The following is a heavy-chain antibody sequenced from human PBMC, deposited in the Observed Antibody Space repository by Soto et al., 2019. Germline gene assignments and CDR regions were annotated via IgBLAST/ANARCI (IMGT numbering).Heavy chain of an antibody. Sequence: QVQLLESGPGLVKPSQTLSLTCSVSGDSISTVDYFWAWVRQPPGQALEYIGYIYKSATTYYNPSSESRVPISLDTSKSQFSLNVTSLTAADTAVYFCARGRYCLTGRCFPNWFDSWVQGTLVTVSS. CDR1: GDSISTVDYF. V-gene: IGHV4-30-4*01. J-gene: IGHJ5*01. CDR2: IYKSATT. D-gene: IGHD2-15*01. CDR3: ARGRYCLTGRCFPNWFDS.